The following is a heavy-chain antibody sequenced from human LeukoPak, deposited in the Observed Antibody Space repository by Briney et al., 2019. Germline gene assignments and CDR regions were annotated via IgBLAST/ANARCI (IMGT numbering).Heavy chain of an antibody. CDR1: GGSFSGYY. Sequence: SETLSLTCAVYGGSFSGYYWSWIRQSPGKGLEWIGYIYFSGNSNYNPSLKSRVTMSVDTSKNQFSLKLSSVTAADTAVYYCASHYYPIGKWAFDVWGQGTMVTVSS. V-gene: IGHV4-59*08. D-gene: IGHD3-10*01. J-gene: IGHJ3*01. CDR3: ASHYYPIGKWAFDV. CDR2: IYFSGNS.